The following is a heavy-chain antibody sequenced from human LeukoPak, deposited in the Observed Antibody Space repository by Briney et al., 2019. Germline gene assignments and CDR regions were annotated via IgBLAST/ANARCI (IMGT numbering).Heavy chain of an antibody. Sequence: ASVKVSCKASGYTFTGYYMHWVRQAPGQGLEWMGWINPNSGGTNYAQKFQGRVTMTRDTSISTAYMELSRLRSDDTAVYYSARAAPLGYCSSTSCYIQGYYYGMDVWGQGTTVTVSS. J-gene: IGHJ6*02. CDR1: GYTFTGYY. CDR2: INPNSGGT. CDR3: ARAAPLGYCSSTSCYIQGYYYGMDV. V-gene: IGHV1-2*02. D-gene: IGHD2-2*02.